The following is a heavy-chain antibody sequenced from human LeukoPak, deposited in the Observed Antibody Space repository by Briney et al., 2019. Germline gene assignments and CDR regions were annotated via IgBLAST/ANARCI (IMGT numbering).Heavy chain of an antibody. D-gene: IGHD6-19*01. J-gene: IGHJ4*02. CDR1: GGSISRSNW. CDR3: ARCILGIAVAGYFDY. Sequence: SETLSLTCAVSGGSISRSNWWSWFRQPPGKGLEWIGEIYHSGSTNYNPSLKSRVTISVDKSKNQFSLKLSFVTAADTSVYHCARCILGIAVAGYFDYWGQGTLVTVSS. V-gene: IGHV4-4*02. CDR2: IYHSGST.